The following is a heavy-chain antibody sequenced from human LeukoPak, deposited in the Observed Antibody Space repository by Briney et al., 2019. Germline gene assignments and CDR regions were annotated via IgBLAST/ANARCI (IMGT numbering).Heavy chain of an antibody. D-gene: IGHD4-17*01. Sequence: SETLSLTCTVSGGSISSYYWSWIRQPPGKGLEWIGYIYYSGTTKFNPSLKSRVTISVDTSKNQLSLKLSSVTAADTAVYYCATFPYGDRASDFWGQGALVTVSS. CDR1: GGSISSYY. CDR2: IYYSGTT. V-gene: IGHV4-59*08. J-gene: IGHJ4*02. CDR3: ATFPYGDRASDF.